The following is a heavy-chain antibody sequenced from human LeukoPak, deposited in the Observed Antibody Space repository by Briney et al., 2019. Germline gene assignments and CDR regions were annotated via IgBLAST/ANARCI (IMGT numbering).Heavy chain of an antibody. J-gene: IGHJ4*02. CDR1: GFSFSSYG. CDR3: ASAWHLGTVVVMLDS. D-gene: IGHD3-22*01. CDR2: ISQDGSNK. V-gene: IGHV3-30*03. Sequence: TGGSLGLSCAASGFSFSSYGMHWVRQAPGKGLEWVALISQDGSNKYHADSVKGRFTISRDNSKNTLYLQMNSLRVEDTAVYYCASAWHLGTVVVMLDSWGQGTLVTVSS.